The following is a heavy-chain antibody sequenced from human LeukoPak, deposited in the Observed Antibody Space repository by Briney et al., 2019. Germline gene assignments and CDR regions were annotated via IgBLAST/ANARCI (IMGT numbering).Heavy chain of an antibody. CDR1: AFTFSTYW. Sequence: GGSLRLSCAPSAFTFSTYWMSWVRQAPGKGLEWVANIKEDGTDKYYVDPVKGRFTISRDNSNNALYLQMNSLRAEDTAVYYCARMPLGGQTVDYWGQGTLVTVSS. V-gene: IGHV3-7*02. CDR2: IKEDGTDK. D-gene: IGHD3-16*01. J-gene: IGHJ4*02. CDR3: ARMPLGGQTVDY.